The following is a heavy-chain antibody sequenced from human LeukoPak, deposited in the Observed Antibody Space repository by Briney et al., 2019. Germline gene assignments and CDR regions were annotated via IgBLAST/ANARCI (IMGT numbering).Heavy chain of an antibody. CDR2: INAGNGNT. J-gene: IGHJ4*02. V-gene: IGHV1-3*01. D-gene: IGHD3-9*01. CDR1: GYTFTSYA. CDR3: ARGRYFDWHSPFDY. Sequence: ASVKASCKASGYTFTSYAMHWVRQAPGQRLEWMGWINAGNGNTKYSQKFQGRVTITRDTSASTAYMELSSLRSEDTAVYYCARGRYFDWHSPFDYWGQGTLVTVSS.